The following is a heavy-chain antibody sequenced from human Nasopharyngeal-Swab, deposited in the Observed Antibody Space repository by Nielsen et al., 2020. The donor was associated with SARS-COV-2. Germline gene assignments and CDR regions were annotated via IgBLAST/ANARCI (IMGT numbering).Heavy chain of an antibody. CDR3: ARSSPGSPGGYYYGMDI. V-gene: IGHV4-39*07. Sequence: SETLSLTCTVSGGSISSSSYYWGWIRQPPGKGLEWIGSIYYSGSTYYNPSLKSRVTMSVDTSKNQFSLKLSSVTAADTAVYYCARSSPGSPGGYYYGMDIWGQGTTVTVSS. CDR1: GGSISSSSYY. J-gene: IGHJ6*02. CDR2: IYYSGST. D-gene: IGHD3-10*01.